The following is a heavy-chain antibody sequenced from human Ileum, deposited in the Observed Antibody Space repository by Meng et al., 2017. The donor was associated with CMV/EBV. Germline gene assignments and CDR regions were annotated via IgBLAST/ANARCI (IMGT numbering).Heavy chain of an antibody. CDR2: ISASGGST. CDR1: GFTFANYA. D-gene: IGHD1-26*01. Sequence: GESLKISCATSGFTFANYAMRWARQAPGKGLEWVAGISASGGSTYYALSVKGRFTISRDKSKNTVDLQMGSLRVDDTAIYFCARDRSSYFNYNQYAMDVWGQGTTVTVSS. J-gene: IGHJ6*02. CDR3: ARDRSSYFNYNQYAMDV. V-gene: IGHV3-23*01.